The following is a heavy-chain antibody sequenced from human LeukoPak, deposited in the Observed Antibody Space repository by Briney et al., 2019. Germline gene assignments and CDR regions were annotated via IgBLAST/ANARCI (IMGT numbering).Heavy chain of an antibody. J-gene: IGHJ4*02. Sequence: PSETLSLTCTVSGDSIRNYYWSWIRQPPGKGLEWIGYIYYRGNTNYNPSLKSRVIISIDTSKNQFSLKLSSVTAADTAVYFCARDSPPRYASSSAGFDYWGQGTLVTVSS. CDR2: IYYRGNT. D-gene: IGHD6-6*01. CDR1: GDSIRNYY. CDR3: ARDSPPRYASSSAGFDY. V-gene: IGHV4-59*01.